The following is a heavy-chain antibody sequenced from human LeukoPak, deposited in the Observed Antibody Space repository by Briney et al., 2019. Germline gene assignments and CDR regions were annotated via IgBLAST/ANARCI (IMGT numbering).Heavy chain of an antibody. J-gene: IGHJ4*02. V-gene: IGHV4-34*01. D-gene: IGHD2-2*01. Sequence: SETLSLTCAVYGGSFSGYYWSWIRQPPGKGLEWIGEINHSGSTNYNPSLKSRVTISVDTSKNQFSLKLSSVTAADTAVYYCARILNNCSSTSCYYFDYWGRGTLVTVSS. CDR1: GGSFSGYY. CDR3: ARILNNCSSTSCYYFDY. CDR2: INHSGST.